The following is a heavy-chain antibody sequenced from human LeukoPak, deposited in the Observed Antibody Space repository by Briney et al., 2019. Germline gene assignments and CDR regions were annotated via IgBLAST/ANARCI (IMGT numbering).Heavy chain of an antibody. CDR3: ARSGGGLWFSY. CDR1: GHSFASYW. D-gene: IGHD3-10*01. CDR2: IYPGDSDT. Sequence: GESLKISCKGSGHSFASYWIAWVRQVPGKGLECLGIIYPGDSDTRYSPSFQGQVTISADKSISTAYLQWSSLKASDTAIYYCARSGGGLWFSYWGQGALVTVSS. J-gene: IGHJ4*02. V-gene: IGHV5-51*01.